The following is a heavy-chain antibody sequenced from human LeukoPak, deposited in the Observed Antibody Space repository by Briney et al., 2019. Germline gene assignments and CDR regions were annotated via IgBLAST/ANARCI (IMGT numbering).Heavy chain of an antibody. CDR1: GFTFSSYG. V-gene: IGHV3-23*01. J-gene: IGHJ6*03. CDR3: AKGGYYDSSGYFTGVEYYYYMDV. CDR2: ISGSGGGT. Sequence: GGSLRLSCAASGFTFSSYGMHWVRQAPGKGLEWVSAISGSGGGTYYADSVKGRFTISRDNSKNTLYLQMNSLRAEDTAVYYCAKGGYYDSSGYFTGVEYYYYMDVWGKGTTVTISS. D-gene: IGHD3-22*01.